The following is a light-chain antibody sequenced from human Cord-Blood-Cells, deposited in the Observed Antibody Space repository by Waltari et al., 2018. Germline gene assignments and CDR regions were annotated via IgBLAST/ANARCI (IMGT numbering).Light chain of an antibody. CDR3: QSYDSSLSGYV. Sequence: QSVLTQPPSVSGAPGQRVTISCTGSSSNIGAGYDVHWYQQLPGTAPKPLIHGNSNRPSGVPDRFSGSKSGTSASLAITGLQAEDEADYYCQSYDSSLSGYVFGTGTKVTVL. V-gene: IGLV1-40*01. CDR1: SSNIGAGYD. CDR2: GNS. J-gene: IGLJ1*01.